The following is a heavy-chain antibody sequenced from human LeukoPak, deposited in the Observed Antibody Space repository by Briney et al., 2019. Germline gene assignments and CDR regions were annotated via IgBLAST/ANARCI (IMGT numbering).Heavy chain of an antibody. CDR1: GGAFSGYY. D-gene: IGHD4-11*01. J-gene: IGHJ4*02. V-gene: IGHV4-34*01. CDR3: ARGSRNYNNYEGADY. CDR2: INHSGDT. Sequence: SETVSLTCAVYGGAFSGYYWSWIRQPPGKGLEWIGEINHSGDTKYNPSLKSRVSMSVDVSKDQFSLKLTSLTAADTAVYYCARGSRNYNNYEGADYWGQGTLVTVSS.